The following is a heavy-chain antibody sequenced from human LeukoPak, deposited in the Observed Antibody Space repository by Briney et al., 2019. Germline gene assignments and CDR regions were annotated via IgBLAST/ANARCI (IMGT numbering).Heavy chain of an antibody. D-gene: IGHD2-2*01. CDR1: GGSISSYY. Sequence: SETLSLTCTVSGGSISSYYWSWIRQPAGKGLEWIGRIYTSGSTNYNPSLKSRVTMSVDTSKNQFSLKLSSVTAADTAVYYCAREGLSDIVVVPAAGDAFDIWGQGTMVTVSS. V-gene: IGHV4-4*07. CDR3: AREGLSDIVVVPAAGDAFDI. CDR2: IYTSGST. J-gene: IGHJ3*02.